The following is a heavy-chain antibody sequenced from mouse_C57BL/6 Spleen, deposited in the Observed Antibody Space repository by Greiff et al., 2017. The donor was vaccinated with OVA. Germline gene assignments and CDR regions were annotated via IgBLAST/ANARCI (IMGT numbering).Heavy chain of an antibody. CDR1: GYAFSSYW. Sequence: QVQLKESGAELVKPGASVKISCKASGYAFSSYWMNWVKQRPGKGLEWIGQIYPGDGDTNYNGKFKGKATLTADKSSSTAYMQLSSLTSEDSAVYFCARLGYSNYVYAMDYWGQGTSVTVSS. CDR2: IYPGDGDT. J-gene: IGHJ4*01. D-gene: IGHD2-5*01. CDR3: ARLGYSNYVYAMDY. V-gene: IGHV1-80*01.